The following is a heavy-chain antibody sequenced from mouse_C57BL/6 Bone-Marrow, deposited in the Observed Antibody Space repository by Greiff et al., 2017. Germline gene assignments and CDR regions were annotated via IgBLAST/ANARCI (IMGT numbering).Heavy chain of an antibody. CDR1: GYTFTSYW. D-gene: IGHD2-2*01. CDR2: IYPGSGST. CDR3: ARMVRAWFAY. Sequence: QVQLKQPGAELVKPGASVKMSCKASGYTFTSYWITWVKRRPGQGLEWIGDIYPGSGSTNYNEKFKSKATLTVDTSSSTAYMQLSSLTSEDSAVYYCARMVRAWFAYWGQGTLVTVSA. J-gene: IGHJ3*01. V-gene: IGHV1-55*01.